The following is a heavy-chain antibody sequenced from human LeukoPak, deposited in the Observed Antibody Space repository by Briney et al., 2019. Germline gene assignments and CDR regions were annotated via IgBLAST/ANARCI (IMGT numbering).Heavy chain of an antibody. J-gene: IGHJ4*02. Sequence: ASVKVSCKASGYTFTGYYMHWVRQAPGQGLEWMGWINPNSGGTNYAQKFQGRVTMTRDTSISTAYMELSRLRSDDTAVYYCARSPADFDWLLFFDYWGQGTLVTVSS. V-gene: IGHV1-2*02. CDR1: GYTFTGYY. CDR2: INPNSGGT. CDR3: ARSPADFDWLLFFDY. D-gene: IGHD3-9*01.